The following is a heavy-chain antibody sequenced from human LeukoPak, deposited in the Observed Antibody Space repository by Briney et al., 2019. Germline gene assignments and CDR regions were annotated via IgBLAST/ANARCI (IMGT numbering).Heavy chain of an antibody. D-gene: IGHD1-26*01. CDR3: AKAAPHSWSYFDS. CDR2: ISYDGSNK. V-gene: IGHV3-30*18. J-gene: IGHJ4*02. CDR1: VFTYSRYG. Sequence: GRSLRLSCAASVFTYSRYGVHCVRQAPGKGLEWVAVISYDGSNKYYADSVKGRFTISRDNSKNTLYLQMNSLRAEDTAVYYCAKAAPHSWSYFDSWGQGTLVTVSS.